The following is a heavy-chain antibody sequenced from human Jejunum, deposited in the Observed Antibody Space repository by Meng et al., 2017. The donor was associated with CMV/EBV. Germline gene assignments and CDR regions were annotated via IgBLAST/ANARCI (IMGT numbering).Heavy chain of an antibody. V-gene: IGHV3-7*01. CDR3: GRNRVDH. CDR1: GFTFSDYW. CDR2: IRQDASEK. D-gene: IGHD3-10*01. J-gene: IGHJ4*02. Sequence: LRLSCAASGFTFSDYWMTWVRQAPGKGLEWVANIRQDASEKFYADSVKGRFTISRDNAKSSLYLQMNSLRGEDTAVYYCGRNRVDHWGQGTLVTVSS.